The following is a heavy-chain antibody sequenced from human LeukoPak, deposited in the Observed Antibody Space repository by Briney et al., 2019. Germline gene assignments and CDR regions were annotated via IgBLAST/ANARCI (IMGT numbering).Heavy chain of an antibody. CDR2: IYYSGST. CDR1: GGSISSYY. J-gene: IGHJ3*02. CDR3: ARDSPHPDAFDI. Sequence: NASETLSLTCTVSGGSISSYYWSWIRQPPGKGLEWIGYIYYSGSTNYNPSLKSRVTISVDTSKNQFSLKLSSVTAADTAVYYCARDSPHPDAFDIWGQGTMVTVSS. V-gene: IGHV4-59*12.